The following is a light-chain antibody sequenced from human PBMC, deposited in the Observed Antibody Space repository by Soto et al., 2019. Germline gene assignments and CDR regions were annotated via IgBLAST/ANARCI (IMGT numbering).Light chain of an antibody. J-gene: IGKJ2*02. Sequence: IEMTQSPSALSASAGDRVTITCQASQDIKNYVIWYQQKPGRAPKLLIYDAASLGTGVSSRFSGSGSGPHFSLTISSLQPEDVATYYCQQFDSVPCTFGQGTKLEIK. CDR3: QQFDSVPCT. CDR2: DAA. V-gene: IGKV1-33*01. CDR1: QDIKNY.